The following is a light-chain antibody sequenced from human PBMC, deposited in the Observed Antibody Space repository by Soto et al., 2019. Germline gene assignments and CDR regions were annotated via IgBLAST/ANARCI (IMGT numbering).Light chain of an antibody. CDR3: SSYATSNTCPVI. CDR1: TNDIGSYNF. J-gene: IGLJ2*01. V-gene: IGLV2-14*01. Sequence: QSVLTQPASVSGSPGQSITISCTGTTNDIGSYNFVSWYRQHPGKAPKLMIFAVNNRPSGVSNRFSGSKSGNTASLTISGLQPEDEADYYCSSYATSNTCPVIFGGGTKVTVL. CDR2: AVN.